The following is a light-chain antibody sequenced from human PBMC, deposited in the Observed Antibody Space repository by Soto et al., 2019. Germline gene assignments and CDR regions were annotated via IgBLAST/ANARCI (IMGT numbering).Light chain of an antibody. CDR3: QQYGSSGT. CDR1: QSVSNNY. Sequence: EIVLTQSPGTLSLSPGERATLYCRASQSVSNNYLAWYQQKPGQAPRLLIYGASNRATGIPDRFSGSGSGTDFTLTISRLEPEDFAVYYCQQYGSSGTFGQGTRWIS. V-gene: IGKV3-20*01. J-gene: IGKJ1*01. CDR2: GAS.